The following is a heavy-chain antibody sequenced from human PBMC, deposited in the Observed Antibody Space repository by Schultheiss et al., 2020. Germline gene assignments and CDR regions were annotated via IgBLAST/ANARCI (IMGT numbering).Heavy chain of an antibody. Sequence: SGPTLVKPTQTLTLTCTFSGFSLSTTGVAVGWIRQPPGKALEWLAALYWNDDKRYSPSLKRRLTITKDTSKDQVVLKMTNMDPVDTATYYCAHHGGATYCTNGICREESWFDPWGQGTLVTVSS. CDR2: LYWNDDK. J-gene: IGHJ5*02. CDR3: AHHGGATYCTNGICREESWFDP. V-gene: IGHV2-5*01. CDR1: GFSLSTTGVA. D-gene: IGHD2-8*01.